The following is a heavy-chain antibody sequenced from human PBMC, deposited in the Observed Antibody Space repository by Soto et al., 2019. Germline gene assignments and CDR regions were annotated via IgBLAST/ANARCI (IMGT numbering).Heavy chain of an antibody. J-gene: IGHJ6*02. CDR2: ISNTGANI. CDR1: GFTFNTYS. V-gene: IGHV3-21*01. D-gene: IGHD6-6*01. Sequence: EVHLVDSGGGLVKPGGSLRLSWAASGFTFNTYSMTWVRQAPGKGLEGVSSISNTGANIYYADSVRGPFTISRDNAKNSLYLQMNSLTAEDTAVYYCVRERQFVRDFYYGMDVWGRGTTVTVSS. CDR3: VRERQFVRDFYYGMDV.